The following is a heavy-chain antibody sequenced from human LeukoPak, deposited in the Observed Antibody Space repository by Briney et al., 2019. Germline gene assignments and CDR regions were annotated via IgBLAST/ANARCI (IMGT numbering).Heavy chain of an antibody. CDR1: GYSISSGYY. CDR2: IYHSGST. J-gene: IGHJ4*02. D-gene: IGHD3-10*01. CDR3: ASVFPMVRGVIRGYFDY. V-gene: IGHV4-38-2*02. Sequence: SETLSLTCTVSGYSISSGYYWGWIRQPPGKGLEWIGSIYHSGSTYYNPSLKSRVTISVDTSKNQFSLKLSSVTAADTAVYYCASVFPMVRGVIRGYFDYWGQGTLVTVSS.